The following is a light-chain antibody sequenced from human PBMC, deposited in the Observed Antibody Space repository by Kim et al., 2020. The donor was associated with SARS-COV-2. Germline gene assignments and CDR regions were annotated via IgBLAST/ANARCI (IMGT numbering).Light chain of an antibody. CDR2: EVS. CDR1: SSDVGGDNY. V-gene: IGLV2-8*01. J-gene: IGLJ2*01. Sequence: GQSVTIPCTGTSSDVGGDNYVSWYQQHPGKAPELMIYEVSKRPSGVPDRFSGSKSGNTASLTVSGLQAEDEADYYCSSYAGSNNVVFGGGTQLTVL. CDR3: SSYAGSNNVV.